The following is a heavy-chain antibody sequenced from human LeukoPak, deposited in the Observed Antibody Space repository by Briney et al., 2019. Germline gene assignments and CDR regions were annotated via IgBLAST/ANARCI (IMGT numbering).Heavy chain of an antibody. CDR1: GFTFSSYS. V-gene: IGHV3-21*01. CDR2: ISSSSSYI. CDR3: ARDSPYSSGWYLYGSFDY. J-gene: IGHJ4*02. Sequence: GGSLRLSCAASGFTFSSYSMNWVRQAPGKGLEWVSSISSSSSYIYYADSVKGRFTISRDNAKNSLYLQMNSLRAADTAVYYCARDSPYSSGWYLYGSFDYWGQGTLVTVSS. D-gene: IGHD6-19*01.